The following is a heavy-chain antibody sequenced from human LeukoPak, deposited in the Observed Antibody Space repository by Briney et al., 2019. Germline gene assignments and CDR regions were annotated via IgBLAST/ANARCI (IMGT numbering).Heavy chain of an antibody. Sequence: GASVKVSCKASGYTFTSYGISWVRQAPGQGLEWMGWIGTYNGNTNYAPKLQGRVTMTTDTSTSTAYMELSSLRSEDTAVYYCARRVVRGVFATRAEYFQHWGQGTLVTVSS. CDR3: ARRVVRGVFATRAEYFQH. CDR1: GYTFTSYG. D-gene: IGHD3-10*01. J-gene: IGHJ1*01. V-gene: IGHV1-18*01. CDR2: IGTYNGNT.